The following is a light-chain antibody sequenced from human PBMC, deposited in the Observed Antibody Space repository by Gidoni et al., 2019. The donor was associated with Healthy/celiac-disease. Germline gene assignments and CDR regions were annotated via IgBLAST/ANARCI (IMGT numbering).Light chain of an antibody. CDR2: AAS. Sequence: DLQLTHSPSFLSASVGDRVTIPCRASQGISSHLAWYQQKPGKAPKPLIYAASTVQSGVPSRFSGSGSGTEFTLTISSLQPEDFATYYCQQLNSYPLTFGPGTKVDIK. CDR3: QQLNSYPLT. CDR1: QGISSH. V-gene: IGKV1-9*01. J-gene: IGKJ3*01.